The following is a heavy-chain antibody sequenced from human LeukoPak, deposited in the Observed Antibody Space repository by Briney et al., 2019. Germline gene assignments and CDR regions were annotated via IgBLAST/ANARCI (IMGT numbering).Heavy chain of an antibody. CDR1: GFTFSSYS. D-gene: IGHD3-9*01. V-gene: IGHV3-21*01. Sequence: GGSLRLSCAASGFTFSSYSMNWVRRAPGKGLEWVSSISSSSSYIYYADSVKGRFTISRDNAKNSLYLQMNSLRAEDTAVYYCARYRVTGYYSIGTPPFDYWGQGTLVTVSS. CDR3: ARYRVTGYYSIGTPPFDY. CDR2: ISSSSSYI. J-gene: IGHJ4*02.